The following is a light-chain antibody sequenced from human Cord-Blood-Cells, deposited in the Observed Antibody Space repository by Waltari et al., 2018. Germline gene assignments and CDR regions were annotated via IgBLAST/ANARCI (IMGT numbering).Light chain of an antibody. J-gene: IGKJ2*01. CDR2: WAY. CDR3: QKYYSAPYT. V-gene: IGKV4-1*01. CDR1: QSVLYSSNNKNY. Sequence: DIVMTQSPDSLAVSLGERATFNCKSSQSVLYSSNNKNYLAWYQQKRGQPPKLLMYWAYTRESGIPGRFSAGGSLTDFTLTIRSLQAEDMAVYYCQKYYSAPYTFGQVTKLEIK.